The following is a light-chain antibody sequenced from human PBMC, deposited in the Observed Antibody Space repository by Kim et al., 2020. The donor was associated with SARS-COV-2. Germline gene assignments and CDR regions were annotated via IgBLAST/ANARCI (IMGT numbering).Light chain of an antibody. CDR1: QSVSSY. V-gene: IGKV3-11*01. Sequence: SLAPGERATLSFRASQSVSSYLAWYQQKPGQAPRLLIYDASNRATGIPARFSGSGSGTDFTLTISSLEPEDFAVYYCQQRSNWPTFGQVTKVDIK. J-gene: IGKJ1*01. CDR2: DAS. CDR3: QQRSNWPT.